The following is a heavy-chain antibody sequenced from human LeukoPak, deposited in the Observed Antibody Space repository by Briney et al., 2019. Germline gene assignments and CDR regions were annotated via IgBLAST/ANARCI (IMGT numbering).Heavy chain of an antibody. V-gene: IGHV4-30-4*08. CDR3: ARDQDVVVPAATPFDY. CDR1: GGSISSGDYY. D-gene: IGHD2-2*01. Sequence: SETLSLTCTVSGGSISSGDYYWSWIRQPPGKGLEWIGYIYYSGSTYYNPSLKSRVTISVDTSKNQFSLKLSSVTAADTAVYYCARDQDVVVPAATPFDYWGQGTLVTASS. CDR2: IYYSGST. J-gene: IGHJ4*02.